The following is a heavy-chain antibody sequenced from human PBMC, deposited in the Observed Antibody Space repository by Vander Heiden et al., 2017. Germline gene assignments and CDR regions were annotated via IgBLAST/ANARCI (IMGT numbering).Heavy chain of an antibody. Sequence: EVELLGDGGGLVQTGGALRLSCARSGYTFCSYAMSWVRQAPGKGLEWVSSISGSGATTYYVDSVKGRFIISRDKSKNMVYLQMNSLRAEDTAVYYCARGEYVVATIDFDYWGQGTLATVSS. J-gene: IGHJ4*02. V-gene: IGHV3-23*01. CDR1: GYTFCSYA. CDR3: ARGEYVVATIDFDY. CDR2: ISGSGATT. D-gene: IGHD2-15*01.